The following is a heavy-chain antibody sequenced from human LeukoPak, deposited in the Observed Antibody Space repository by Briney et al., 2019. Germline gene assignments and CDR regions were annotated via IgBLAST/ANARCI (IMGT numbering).Heavy chain of an antibody. V-gene: IGHV4-34*01. Sequence: SETLSLTCAVDGGSFSGYYWSWIRQPPGKGLEWIGEINHSGSTNYNPSLKSRVTISVDTSKNQFSLKLSSVTAADTAVYYCARAPSTVSWFDPWGQGTLVTVSS. CDR2: INHSGST. J-gene: IGHJ5*02. CDR3: ARAPSTVSWFDP. D-gene: IGHD4-17*01. CDR1: GGSFSGYY.